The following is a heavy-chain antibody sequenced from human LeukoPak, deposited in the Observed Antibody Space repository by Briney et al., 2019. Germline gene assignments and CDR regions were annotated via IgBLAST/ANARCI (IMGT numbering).Heavy chain of an antibody. D-gene: IGHD6-19*01. CDR1: GFTFSSYE. J-gene: IGHJ4*02. CDR3: AKGGGSGWSFDY. V-gene: IGHV3-30*04. Sequence: GGSLRLSCAASGFTFSSYEMNWVRQAPGKVLEWVAVISYDGSNKYYAASVKGRFTISRDNSKNTLYLQMNSLRAEDTAVYYCAKGGGSGWSFDYWGQGTLVTVSS. CDR2: ISYDGSNK.